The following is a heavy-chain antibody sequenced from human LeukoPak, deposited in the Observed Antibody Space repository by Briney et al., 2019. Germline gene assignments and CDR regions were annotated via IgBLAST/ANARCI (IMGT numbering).Heavy chain of an antibody. Sequence: GGSLRLSCAASGFTVSSNYMSWVRQAPGKGLEWVSSISSSSSYIYYADSVKGRFTISRDNAKNSLYLQMNSLRAEDTAVYYCARVIAVAGLNFDYWGQGTLVTVSS. CDR1: GFTVSSNY. D-gene: IGHD6-19*01. CDR2: ISSSSSYI. J-gene: IGHJ4*02. V-gene: IGHV3-21*01. CDR3: ARVIAVAGLNFDY.